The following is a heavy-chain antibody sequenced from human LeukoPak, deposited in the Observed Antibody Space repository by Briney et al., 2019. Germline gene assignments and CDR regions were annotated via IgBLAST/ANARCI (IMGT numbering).Heavy chain of an antibody. J-gene: IGHJ4*02. CDR1: GFTFSDYA. V-gene: IGHV3-33*08. CDR3: ARDGDSSFLDY. D-gene: IGHD3-22*01. CDR2: IWYDGSNK. Sequence: GGSLRLSCAASGFTFSDYAMHWVRQAPGKGLEWVAVIWYDGSNKYYADSVKGRFTISRDNSKNTLYLQMNSLRAEDTAVYYCARDGDSSFLDYWGQGTLVTVSS.